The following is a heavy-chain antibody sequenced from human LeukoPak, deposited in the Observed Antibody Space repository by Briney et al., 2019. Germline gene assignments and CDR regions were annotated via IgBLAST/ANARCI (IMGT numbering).Heavy chain of an antibody. CDR2: ISSNSNNL. D-gene: IGHD2-15*01. J-gene: IGHJ4*02. CDR3: ARDYGGPHYFDY. CDR1: GFSFSTST. V-gene: IGHV3-21*01. Sequence: KTGGSLRLSCAASGFSFSTSTMNWVRQAPGKGLEWVSSISSNSNNLYYADSMKGRFTISRDNAKNALYLQMNSLRAEDTAIYYCARDYGGPHYFDYWGQGTLVTVSS.